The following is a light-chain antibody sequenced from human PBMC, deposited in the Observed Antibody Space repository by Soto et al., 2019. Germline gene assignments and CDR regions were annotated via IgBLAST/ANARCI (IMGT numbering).Light chain of an antibody. Sequence: QSVLTQPASVSGSPGQSITISCTGTSSDVGGYNYVSWYQQHPGKAPKLMIYDVSNRPSGVSNRFSGSKSGNTASLTISGLQAEDEADYYSSSYTSSLVVFGGGTKVTVL. J-gene: IGLJ2*01. V-gene: IGLV2-14*01. CDR2: DVS. CDR3: SSYTSSLVV. CDR1: SSDVGGYNY.